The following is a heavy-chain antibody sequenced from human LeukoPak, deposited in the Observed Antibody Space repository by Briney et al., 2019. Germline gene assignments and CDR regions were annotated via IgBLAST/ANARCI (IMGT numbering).Heavy chain of an antibody. J-gene: IGHJ4*02. D-gene: IGHD3-22*01. V-gene: IGHV3-7*01. CDR3: ARHSSGYS. CDR1: GFTFSNSW. CDR2: IKEDGREK. Sequence: GGSLRLSCAASGFTFSNSWMSWGREAPGKGVEWVANIKEDGREKYYVESVKGGFTISRDNAKTSLYLQLNSLRAEDTAVYYCARHSSGYSWGQGTLVTVSS.